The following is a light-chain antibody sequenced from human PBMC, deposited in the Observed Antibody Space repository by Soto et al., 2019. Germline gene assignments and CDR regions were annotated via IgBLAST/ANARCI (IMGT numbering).Light chain of an antibody. Sequence: EIVLTQSPGTLSLSPGERATLSCRASESVNSNYLAWYQQKPGQSPRVLIYGASSRATGIPDRFSGSGSGTDITLTISRLEPEDIAGSYCQQYDDSPLTCGRGTKVDIK. CDR2: GAS. J-gene: IGKJ1*01. V-gene: IGKV3-20*01. CDR1: ESVNSNY. CDR3: QQYDDSPLT.